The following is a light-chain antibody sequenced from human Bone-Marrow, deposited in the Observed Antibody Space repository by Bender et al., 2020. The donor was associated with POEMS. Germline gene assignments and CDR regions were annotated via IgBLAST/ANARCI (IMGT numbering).Light chain of an antibody. V-gene: IGLV1-44*01. Sequence: QSVLTQTPSVSGTPGQRVIISCSGSSSNIGNNSVCWYQQLPGTAPKLLMYKTFDRPSGIPERFSASKSGNTASLTISGLQAEDEADYYCSSYTDTTTLFGGGTKLTFL. CDR3: SSYTDTTTL. J-gene: IGLJ2*01. CDR2: KTF. CDR1: SSNIGNNS.